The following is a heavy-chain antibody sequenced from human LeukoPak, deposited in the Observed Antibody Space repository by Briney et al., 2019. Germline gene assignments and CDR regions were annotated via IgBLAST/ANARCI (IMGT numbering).Heavy chain of an antibody. CDR1: GYTFTGYY. CDR2: INPNSGGT. Sequence: ASVKVSCKASGYTFTGYYMHWVRQAPGQGLEWMGWINPNSGGTNYAQKFQGRVTMTRDTSISTAYMELSRLRSDDTAVYYCARDGDGYNPYNGFWGQGNLVTVSS. CDR3: ARDGDGYNPYNGF. D-gene: IGHD5-24*01. J-gene: IGHJ4*02. V-gene: IGHV1-2*02.